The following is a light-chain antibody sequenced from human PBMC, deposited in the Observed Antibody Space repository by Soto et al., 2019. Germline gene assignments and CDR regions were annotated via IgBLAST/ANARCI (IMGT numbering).Light chain of an antibody. V-gene: IGKV1-27*01. CDR2: DAS. Sequence: DIQMTQSPSSLSASVGDRATITCRASQGISNHLAWYQQKPGKVPKLLIYDASTLQSGVPSRFSGGGSGTDFTLTISSLQPEDVATYYCQKYHSAPRTFGGGTKVEIK. J-gene: IGKJ4*01. CDR1: QGISNH. CDR3: QKYHSAPRT.